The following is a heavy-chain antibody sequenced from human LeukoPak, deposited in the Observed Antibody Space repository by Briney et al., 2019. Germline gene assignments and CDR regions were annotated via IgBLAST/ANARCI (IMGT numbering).Heavy chain of an antibody. V-gene: IGHV1-18*01. CDR1: GYSFTDYA. D-gene: IGHD6-13*01. Sequence: ASVKVSCKTSGYSFTDYAITWVRQAPGQGLEWMGWISAYNGNTNYAQKLQGRVTMTTDTSTSTAYMELRSLRSDDTAVYYCARVGIAAAGTEVDYWGQGTLVTVSS. J-gene: IGHJ4*02. CDR2: ISAYNGNT. CDR3: ARVGIAAAGTEVDY.